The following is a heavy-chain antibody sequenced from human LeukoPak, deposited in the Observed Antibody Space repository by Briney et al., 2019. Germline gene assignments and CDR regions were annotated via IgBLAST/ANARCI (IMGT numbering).Heavy chain of an antibody. CDR2: ISYDGTNQ. CDR3: AKDVDPFGSGSYVEGFDY. J-gene: IGHJ4*02. D-gene: IGHD3-10*01. V-gene: IGHV3-30*18. CDR1: GFTFSSYG. Sequence: GGSLRRSGAASGFTFSSYGMHWVRQAPGKGLEWVAVISYDGTNQYYADSVKGRFTISRDNSKNTLYVQMNSLRAEDTAVYYCAKDVDPFGSGSYVEGFDYWGQGTLVTVSS.